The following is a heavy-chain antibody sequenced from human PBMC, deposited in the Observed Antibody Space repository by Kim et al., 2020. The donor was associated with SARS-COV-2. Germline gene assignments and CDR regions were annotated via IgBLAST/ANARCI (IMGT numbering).Heavy chain of an antibody. V-gene: IGHV4-59*01. CDR3: ASIAVIRTTVTDWDAFDI. D-gene: IGHD4-17*01. CDR2: IYYSGST. CDR1: GGSISSYY. J-gene: IGHJ3*02. Sequence: SETLSLTCTVSGGSISSYYWSWIRQPPGKGLEWIGYIYYSGSTNYNPSLKSRVTISVDTSKNQFSLKLSSVTAADTAVYYCASIAVIRTTVTDWDAFDIWGEGTMVTVSS.